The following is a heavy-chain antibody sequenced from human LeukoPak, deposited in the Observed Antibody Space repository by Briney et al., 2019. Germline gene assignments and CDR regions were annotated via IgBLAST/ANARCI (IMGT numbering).Heavy chain of an antibody. CDR1: GGSVSSGSYY. Sequence: SETLSLTCTVSGGSVSSGSYYWSWIRQPPGEGLEWIGYIYYSGSTNYNPSLKSRVTISVDTSKNQFSLKLSSVTAADTAVYYCARGWGYSYGYYFDYWGQGTLVTVSS. CDR2: IYYSGST. J-gene: IGHJ4*02. V-gene: IGHV4-61*01. CDR3: ARGWGYSYGYYFDY. D-gene: IGHD5-18*01.